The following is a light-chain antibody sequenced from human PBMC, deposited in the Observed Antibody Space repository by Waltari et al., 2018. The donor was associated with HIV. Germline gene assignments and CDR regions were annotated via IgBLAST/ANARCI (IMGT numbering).Light chain of an antibody. CDR1: RSVLYTSNNKNY. CDR2: WAS. Sequence: RATINCKSSRSVLYTSNNKNYLAWYQHKPGQPPKLLIYWASTRQSGVPDRFSGSGSGTDFTLAINNLQAEDVAVYYCQQYYSIPRTFGQGTKVEIK. J-gene: IGKJ1*01. CDR3: QQYYSIPRT. V-gene: IGKV4-1*01.